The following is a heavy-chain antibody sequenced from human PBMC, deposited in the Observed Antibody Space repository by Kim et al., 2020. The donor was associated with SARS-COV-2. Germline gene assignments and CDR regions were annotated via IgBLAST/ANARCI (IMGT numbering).Heavy chain of an antibody. D-gene: IGHD3-22*01. Sequence: GGSLRLSCAASGFTFSSYGMHWVRQAPGKGLEWVAVIWYDGSNKYYADSVKGRFTISRDNSKNTLYLQMNSLRAEDTAVYYCARSGWLLLHKIYYRGHGTLVATSS. CDR3: ARSGWLLLHKIYY. CDR1: GFTFSSYG. J-gene: IGHJ4*01. V-gene: IGHV3-33*01. CDR2: IWYDGSNK.